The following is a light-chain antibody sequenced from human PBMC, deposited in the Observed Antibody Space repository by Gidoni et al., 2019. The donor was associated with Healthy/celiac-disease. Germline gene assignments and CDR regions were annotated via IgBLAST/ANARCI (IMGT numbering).Light chain of an antibody. J-gene: IGLJ2*01. Sequence: QSALTQPASVSGSPVHSITISCTGTSSDVGSYNLVSCYQQHPGKAPKLMIYEGSKRPSGVSNRLSGSKSGNTASLTISGIQAEDEADYYCCSYAGSSTRVVFGGGTKLTVL. CDR2: EGS. CDR3: CSYAGSSTRVV. CDR1: SSDVGSYNL. V-gene: IGLV2-23*01.